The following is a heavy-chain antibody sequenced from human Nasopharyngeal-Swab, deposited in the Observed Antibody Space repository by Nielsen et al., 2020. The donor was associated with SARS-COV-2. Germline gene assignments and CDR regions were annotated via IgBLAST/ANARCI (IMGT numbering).Heavy chain of an antibody. D-gene: IGHD3-10*01. CDR3: ASSLGAEVLAVEHY. Sequence: GESLKISCAASGFIFSDYTINWVRQAPGKGLEWVSSISSSSRYIFYADSVRGRFTNSRDKAKKSVFLQMDRLRVGDTAVYYCASSLGAEVLAVEHYWGQGTPVTVSS. CDR2: ISSSSRYI. V-gene: IGHV3-21*01. CDR1: GFIFSDYT. J-gene: IGHJ4*02.